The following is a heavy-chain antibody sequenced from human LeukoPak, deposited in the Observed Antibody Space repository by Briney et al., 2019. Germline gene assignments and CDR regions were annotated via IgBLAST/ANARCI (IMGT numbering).Heavy chain of an antibody. CDR3: ARGRGSGHKENWFDP. J-gene: IGHJ5*02. V-gene: IGHV1-8*01. D-gene: IGHD6-19*01. CDR1: GYTFTTYD. CDR2: MNPNSGNT. Sequence: ASVKVSCKASGYTFTTYDISWVRQATGQGLKWMGWMNPNSGNTGYTQKFQGRVTMTRNTSISTAYMELSSLRSEDTAVYYCARGRGSGHKENWFDPWGQGTLVTVSS.